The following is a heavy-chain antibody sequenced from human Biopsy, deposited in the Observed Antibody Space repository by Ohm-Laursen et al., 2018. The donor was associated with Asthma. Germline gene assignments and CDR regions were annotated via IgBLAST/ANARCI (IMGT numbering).Heavy chain of an antibody. CDR2: IYYSENT. J-gene: IGHJ4*02. D-gene: IGHD1-26*01. V-gene: IGHV4-39*01. CDR3: ARLWEEVDC. CDR1: GCSIGTITYY. Sequence: PSETLSLTCTVSGCSIGTITYYWGWIRQPPGKGLEWIACIYYSENTYYNQSLKSRVTISLDTTNNKFSLGLSSETAADTAVYYCARLWEEVDCWGQGTLVTVSS.